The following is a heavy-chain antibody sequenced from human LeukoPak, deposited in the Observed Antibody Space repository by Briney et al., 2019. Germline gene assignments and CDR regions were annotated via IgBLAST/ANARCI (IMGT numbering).Heavy chain of an antibody. CDR2: IYTSGTT. CDR1: GGSISNYY. D-gene: IGHD4-23*01. Sequence: SETLSLTCTVSGGSISNYYWSWIRQPAGKGLERIGRIYTSGTTNYNPSLRSRVTMSVDTSKKQFSLKMSSMTAADTAVYYCARGGGNKLIDYWGQGTLVTVSS. J-gene: IGHJ4*02. V-gene: IGHV4-4*07. CDR3: ARGGGNKLIDY.